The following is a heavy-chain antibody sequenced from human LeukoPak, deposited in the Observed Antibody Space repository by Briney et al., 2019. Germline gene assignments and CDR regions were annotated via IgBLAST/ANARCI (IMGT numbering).Heavy chain of an antibody. J-gene: IGHJ3*02. D-gene: IGHD3-22*01. Sequence: PGGSLRLSCAASGFTFSRYWMSWVRQAPGKGLEWVANIRQDGSEKYYVDSVKGRFTISRDNAKNSLYLQMNSLRAEDTAVYYCARGDYYDSSTYYTDAFDIWGQGTMVTVSS. V-gene: IGHV3-7*01. CDR2: IRQDGSEK. CDR1: GFTFSRYW. CDR3: ARGDYYDSSTYYTDAFDI.